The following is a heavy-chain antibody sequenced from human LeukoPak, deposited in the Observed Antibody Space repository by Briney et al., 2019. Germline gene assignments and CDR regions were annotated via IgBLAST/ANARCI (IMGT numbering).Heavy chain of an antibody. Sequence: SETLSLTCTVSGGSISSYYWSWIRQPPGKGLEWIGYIYYSGSTNYNPSLKSRVTISVDTSKNQFSLKLSSVTAVDTAVYYCARDLGAGVDYWGQGTLVTVSS. CDR3: ARDLGAGVDY. CDR2: IYYSGST. J-gene: IGHJ4*02. V-gene: IGHV4-59*01. CDR1: GGSISSYY. D-gene: IGHD3-3*01.